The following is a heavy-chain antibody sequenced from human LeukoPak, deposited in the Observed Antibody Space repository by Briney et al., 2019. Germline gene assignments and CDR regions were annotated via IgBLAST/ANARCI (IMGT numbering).Heavy chain of an antibody. V-gene: IGHV4-59*01. D-gene: IGHD3-10*01. CDR3: ARSSAPITMVRGSVYGMDV. J-gene: IGHJ6*02. Sequence: PSETLSLTCTVSGGSISSYYWSWIRQPPGKGLEWIGYIYYSGSTNYNPSLKSRVTISVDTPKNQFSLKLSSVTAADTAVYYCARSSAPITMVRGSVYGMDVWGQGTTVTVSS. CDR2: IYYSGST. CDR1: GGSISSYY.